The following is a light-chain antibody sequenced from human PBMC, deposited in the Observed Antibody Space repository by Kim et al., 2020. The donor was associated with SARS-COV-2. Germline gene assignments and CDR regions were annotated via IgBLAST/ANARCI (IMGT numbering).Light chain of an antibody. CDR1: SSNIGSNY. Sequence: ELTQPPSASGTPGQRVTISCSGSSSNIGSNYVYWYQQLPGTAPKLLIYRNNQRPSGVPDRFSGSKSGTSASLAISGLRSEDEADYYCAAWDDSLSGHVVFGGGTQLTVL. CDR2: RNN. CDR3: AAWDDSLSGHVV. J-gene: IGLJ2*01. V-gene: IGLV1-47*01.